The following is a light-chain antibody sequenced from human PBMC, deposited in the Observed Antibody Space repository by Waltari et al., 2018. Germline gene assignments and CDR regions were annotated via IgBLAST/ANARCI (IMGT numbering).Light chain of an antibody. J-gene: IGLJ2*01. CDR1: NMGGET. V-gene: IGLV3-21*02. CDR2: DDS. CDR3: QVWDRTNKYFV. Sequence: SYVLTQPPSASVAPGQTARITCGGTNMGGETVHWYQQKPGQAPRLVVYDDSDRPSGVPERFSGSKSGNTATLTISRVEAGDEAAYHCQVWDRTNKYFVFGGGTKMTVL.